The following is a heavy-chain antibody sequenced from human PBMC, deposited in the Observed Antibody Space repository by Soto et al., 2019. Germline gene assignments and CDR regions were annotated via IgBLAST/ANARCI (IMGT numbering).Heavy chain of an antibody. Sequence: PSETLSLTCTVSGGSISSYYWSWIRQPPGKGLEWIGYIYYTGGTNYNPSLKSRVTISVDTSKNQFSLKLSSVTAADTAVYYCARAQTYSGNEYFDYWGQGTVVTVSS. CDR1: GGSISSYY. J-gene: IGHJ4*02. D-gene: IGHD5-12*01. V-gene: IGHV4-59*01. CDR2: IYYTGGT. CDR3: ARAQTYSGNEYFDY.